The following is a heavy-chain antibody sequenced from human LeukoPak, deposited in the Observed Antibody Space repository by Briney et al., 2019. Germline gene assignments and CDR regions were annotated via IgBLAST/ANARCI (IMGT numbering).Heavy chain of an antibody. Sequence: GASVKVSCKASGYTFTGYYMHWVRQAPGQGLEWMGWINPSGGSTSYAQKFQGRVTMTRDTSISTAYMELSRLRSDDTAVYYCASSLTVTSDRSFDIWGQGTMVTVSS. CDR2: INPSGGST. D-gene: IGHD4-17*01. CDR3: ASSLTVTSDRSFDI. J-gene: IGHJ3*02. V-gene: IGHV1-2*02. CDR1: GYTFTGYY.